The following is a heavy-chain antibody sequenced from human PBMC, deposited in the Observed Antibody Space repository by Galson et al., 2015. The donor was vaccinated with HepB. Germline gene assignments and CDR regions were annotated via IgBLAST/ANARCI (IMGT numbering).Heavy chain of an antibody. J-gene: IGHJ4*02. CDR2: IKQDGSEK. V-gene: IGHV3-7*03. Sequence: SLRLSCAASGFTFSSYWMSWVRQAPGKGLEWVANIKQDGSEKYYVDSVKGRFTISRDNAKNSLYLQMNSLRAEDTAVYYCARNIAAAGMRGGVVDYWGQGTLVTVSS. CDR3: ARNIAAAGMRGGVVDY. D-gene: IGHD6-13*01. CDR1: GFTFSSYW.